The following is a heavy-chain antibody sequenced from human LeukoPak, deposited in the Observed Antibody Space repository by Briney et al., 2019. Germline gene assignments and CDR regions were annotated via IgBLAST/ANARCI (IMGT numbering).Heavy chain of an antibody. J-gene: IGHJ4*02. V-gene: IGHV1-3*01. D-gene: IGHD1-26*01. CDR1: GYTFTNYT. CDR3: ARWDRGRNSELDY. CDR2: INAGNGHT. Sequence: ASVKVSCKASGYTFTNYTLHWVRQAPGQRLEWMGWINAGNGHTRDSQKFQGRVTITGDTSASTAYMELSSLRSEDTAVYYCARWDRGRNSELDYWGQGTLVIVSS.